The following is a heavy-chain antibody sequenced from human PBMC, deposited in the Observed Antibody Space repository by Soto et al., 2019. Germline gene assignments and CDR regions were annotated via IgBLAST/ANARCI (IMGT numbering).Heavy chain of an antibody. Sequence: GGSLRLSCAASGFTFSSYGMHWVRQAPGKGLEWVAVIWYDGSNKYYADSVKGRFTISRDNSKNTLYLQMNSLRAEDTAVYYCARVDSAVAANFDYWGQGTLVTVSS. J-gene: IGHJ4*02. D-gene: IGHD6-19*01. CDR1: GFTFSSYG. CDR2: IWYDGSNK. V-gene: IGHV3-33*01. CDR3: ARVDSAVAANFDY.